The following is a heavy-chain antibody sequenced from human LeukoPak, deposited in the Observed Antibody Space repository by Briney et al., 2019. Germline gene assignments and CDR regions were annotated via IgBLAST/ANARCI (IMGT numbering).Heavy chain of an antibody. J-gene: IGHJ5*02. D-gene: IGHD3-10*01. CDR2: IYYSGST. Sequence: PSETLSLTCAVYGGSFSGCYWSWIRQPPGKGLEWIGSIYYSGSTYYNPSLKSRVTISVDTSKNQFSLKLSSVTAADTAVYYCATSSLLWFGEFFNWFDPWGQGTLVTVSS. CDR3: ATSSLLWFGEFFNWFDP. V-gene: IGHV4-34*01. CDR1: GGSFSGCY.